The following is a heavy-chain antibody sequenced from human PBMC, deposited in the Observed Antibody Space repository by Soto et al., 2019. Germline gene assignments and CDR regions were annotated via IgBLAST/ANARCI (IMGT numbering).Heavy chain of an antibody. CDR2: INYRGST. CDR1: GGSINSGDSY. CDR3: ARDAPGVAPY. V-gene: IGHV4-31*03. D-gene: IGHD2-15*01. Sequence: QVQLQESGPGLVRPSQTLSLTCTVSGGSINSGDSYWNWIRQLPEKGLEWIGYINYRGSTFYNPSLKSRIIISVDTSKNQFSLKLSSVTAADTAVYYCARDAPGVAPYWGQGTLVTVSS. J-gene: IGHJ4*02.